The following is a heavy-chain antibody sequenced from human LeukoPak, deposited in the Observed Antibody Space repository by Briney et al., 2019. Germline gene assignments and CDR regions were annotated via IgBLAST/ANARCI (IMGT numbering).Heavy chain of an antibody. V-gene: IGHV4-4*02. Sequence: PSGTLSLTCAVSGGSISSSNWWSWVRPPPGKGLEWIGEIYHSGSTNYNPSLKSRVTISVDTSKNQFSLKLSSVTAADTAVYYCAREADYDSWFDPWGQGTLVTVSS. CDR3: AREADYDSWFDP. CDR2: IYHSGST. J-gene: IGHJ5*02. D-gene: IGHD3-22*01. CDR1: GGSISSSNW.